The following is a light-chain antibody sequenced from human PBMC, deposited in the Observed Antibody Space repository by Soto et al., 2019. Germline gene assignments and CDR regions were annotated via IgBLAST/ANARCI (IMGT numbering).Light chain of an antibody. CDR3: QQYANSPSWT. J-gene: IGKJ1*01. Sequence: EIVLTQSPGTLSLSPGERATLSCRASQSVSSSYLAWYQQRPGQAPRLLISGASNRASGIPDRFSGSGSGTDFTLTISRLEPEDFAVYYCQQYANSPSWTFGQGTKVDIK. CDR2: GAS. CDR1: QSVSSSY. V-gene: IGKV3-20*01.